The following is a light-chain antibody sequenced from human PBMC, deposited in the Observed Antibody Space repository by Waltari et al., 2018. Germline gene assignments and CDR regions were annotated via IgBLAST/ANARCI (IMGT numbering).Light chain of an antibody. V-gene: IGLV3-25*03. CDR1: ALPKQY. CDR2: KDS. J-gene: IGLJ7*01. Sequence: YELTQPPSVSVSPGQTARITCSGDALPKQYAYWYQQKPGQAPVLVIYKDSERPSGIPERFSGSSSGTTVTLTISGVQAEDEADYYCQSADSSGTYAVFGGGTQLTVL. CDR3: QSADSSGTYAV.